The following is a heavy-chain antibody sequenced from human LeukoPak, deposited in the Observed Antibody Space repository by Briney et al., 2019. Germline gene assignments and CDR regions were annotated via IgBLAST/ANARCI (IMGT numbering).Heavy chain of an antibody. CDR2: ISSDGSHK. D-gene: IGHD2-2*01. Sequence: QPGGSLRLSCVVSGFTFSTYGMHWVRQAPGKGLEGLADISSDGSHKYYADSVKGRFTISRDNSNNTLSMQMNSLRIEDTAVYYCAKGGVPTAMVDYWGQGILVTVSS. CDR1: GFTFSTYG. J-gene: IGHJ4*02. V-gene: IGHV3-30*18. CDR3: AKGGVPTAMVDY.